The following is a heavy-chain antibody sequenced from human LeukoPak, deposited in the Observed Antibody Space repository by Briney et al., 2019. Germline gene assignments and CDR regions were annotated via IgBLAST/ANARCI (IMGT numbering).Heavy chain of an antibody. CDR1: GFTFSSYS. CDR2: ISSSSSYI. CDR3: AREYGAARLDY. J-gene: IGHJ4*02. D-gene: IGHD6-6*01. V-gene: IGHV3-21*01. Sequence: GGSLRVSCAASGFTFSSYSKNWVRQAPGKGLEWVSSISSSSSYIYYADSVKGRFTISRDNAKNSLYLQMNSLRAEDTAVYYCAREYGAARLDYWGQGTLVTVSS.